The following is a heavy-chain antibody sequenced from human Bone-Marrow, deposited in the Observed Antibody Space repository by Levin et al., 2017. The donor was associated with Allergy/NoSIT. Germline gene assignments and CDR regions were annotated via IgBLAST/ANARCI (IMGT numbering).Heavy chain of an antibody. CDR3: ARGVFYYGSGSYSYFDY. CDR2: IWYDGSNK. CDR1: GFTFSSYG. J-gene: IGHJ4*02. Sequence: LSLTCAASGFTFSSYGMHWVRQAPGKGLEWVAVIWYDGSNKYYADSVKGRFTISRDNSKNTLYLQMNSLRAEDTAVYYCARGVFYYGSGSYSYFDYWGQGTLVTVSS. D-gene: IGHD3-10*01. V-gene: IGHV3-33*01.